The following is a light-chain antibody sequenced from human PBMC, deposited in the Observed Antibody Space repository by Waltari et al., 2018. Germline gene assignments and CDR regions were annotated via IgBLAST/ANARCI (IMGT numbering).Light chain of an antibody. CDR1: SLRSYY. CDR3: NSRDSSGNHLNVV. V-gene: IGLV3-19*01. J-gene: IGLJ2*01. CDR2: GKN. Sequence: SSELTQDPAVSVALGQTVRITCQGDSLRSYYASWYQQKPGQAPVLVIYGKNNRPSGHPDRFSGSSSGNTASLTITGAQAEDEADYYCNSRDSSGNHLNVVFGGGTKLTVL.